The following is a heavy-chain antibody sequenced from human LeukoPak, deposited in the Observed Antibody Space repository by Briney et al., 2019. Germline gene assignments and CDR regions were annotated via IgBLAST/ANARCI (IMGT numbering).Heavy chain of an antibody. J-gene: IGHJ4*02. D-gene: IGHD6-19*01. CDR3: AKGSAWSHGYFEY. Sequence: AGSLRLSCAASGFTFSDYGMHWVRQAPGKGLEWVTFIRSDGINKYYSDSVKGRFTISRDNSKNTLYLQMNSLRPEDTAIYYCAKGSAWSHGYFEYWGQGTLVTVSS. CDR2: IRSDGINK. V-gene: IGHV3-30*02. CDR1: GFTFSDYG.